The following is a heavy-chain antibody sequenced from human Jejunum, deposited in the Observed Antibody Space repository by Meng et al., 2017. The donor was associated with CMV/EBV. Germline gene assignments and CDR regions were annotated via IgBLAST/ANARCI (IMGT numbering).Heavy chain of an antibody. J-gene: IGHJ4*02. CDR3: ARDPTPDGSDY. CDR2: VYYSGST. Sequence: QLQLEGSGPGLVKPSETLSLTCTMSGASISDSSYYWGWFRQPPGKGLEWIGSVYYSGSTYYTPSLESRVTISVDTSKNQFSLKLTSVTAADTATYYCARDPTPDGSDYWGRGTLVTVSS. CDR1: GASISDSSYY. V-gene: IGHV4-39*07. D-gene: IGHD3-10*01.